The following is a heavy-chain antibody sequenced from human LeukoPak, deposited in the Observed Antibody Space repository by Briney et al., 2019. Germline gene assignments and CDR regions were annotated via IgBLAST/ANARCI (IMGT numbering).Heavy chain of an antibody. CDR1: GYTFTSYD. J-gene: IGHJ4*02. Sequence: GASVKVSCKASGYTFTSYDINWVRQATGQGLEWMGWMNPNSGNTGYAQKFQGRVTMTRNTPISTAYMELSSLRSEDTAVYYCASTPYCSSTSCWRREYYFDYWGQGTLVTVSS. CDR3: ASTPYCSSTSCWRREYYFDY. V-gene: IGHV1-8*01. CDR2: MNPNSGNT. D-gene: IGHD2-2*01.